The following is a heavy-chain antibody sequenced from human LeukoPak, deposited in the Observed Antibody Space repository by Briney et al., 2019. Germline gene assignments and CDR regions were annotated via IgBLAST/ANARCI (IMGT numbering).Heavy chain of an antibody. CDR2: VSGSGGST. Sequence: GGSLRLSCAASGFTFSSYAMSWVRQAPGKGLEWVSAVSGSGGSTYYADSVKGRFTISRDNSKNTLYLQMNSLRAEDTAVYYCAKHQLRWLQQIYYFDYWGQGTLVTVSS. CDR3: AKHQLRWLQQIYYFDY. V-gene: IGHV3-23*01. J-gene: IGHJ4*02. D-gene: IGHD5-24*01. CDR1: GFTFSSYA.